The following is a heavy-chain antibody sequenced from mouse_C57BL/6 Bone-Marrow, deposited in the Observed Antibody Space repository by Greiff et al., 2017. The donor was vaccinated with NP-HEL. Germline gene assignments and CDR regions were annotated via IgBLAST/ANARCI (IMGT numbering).Heavy chain of an antibody. Sequence: VQLQESGAELVGPGASVRWSCTVLGFNIKDAYRPWLKQRPDQGLEGIGWLDPENGDTEYASKFQGKATITADTSSNTAYLQLSSLTSEDTAVYYCTTGGSSPYAMDYWGQGTSVTVSS. J-gene: IGHJ4*01. D-gene: IGHD1-1*01. CDR3: TTGGSSPYAMDY. CDR1: GFNIKDAY. V-gene: IGHV14-4*01. CDR2: LDPENGDT.